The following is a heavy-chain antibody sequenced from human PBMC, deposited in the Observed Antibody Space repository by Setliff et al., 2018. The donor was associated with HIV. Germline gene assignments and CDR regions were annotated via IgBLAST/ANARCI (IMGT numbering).Heavy chain of an antibody. CDR2: INPKSGGT. J-gene: IGHJ6*04. CDR1: GYTFTDYY. V-gene: IGHV1-2*06. D-gene: IGHD1-7*01. CDR3: AKDRTGTGTTLHV. Sequence: ASVKVSCKASGYTFTDYYIHWVRQAPGQGLEWMGRINPKSGGTNNVQKFQGRVTMTRDTSINTAYLELSRLRSDDTAVYYCAKDRTGTGTTLHVWGKGTTVTVSS.